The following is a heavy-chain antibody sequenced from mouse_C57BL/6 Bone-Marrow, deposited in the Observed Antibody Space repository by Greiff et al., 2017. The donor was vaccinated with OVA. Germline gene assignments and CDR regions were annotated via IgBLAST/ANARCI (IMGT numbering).Heavy chain of an antibody. CDR2: IDPSDSYT. Sequence: QVQLQQPGAELVRPGTSVKLSCKASGYTFTSYWMHWVKQRPGQGLEWIGVIDPSDSYTNYNQKFKGKATLTVDTSSSTAYMQLSSLTSEDSAVYYCARLPQLGDSFDYWGQGTTLTVSS. CDR1: GYTFTSYW. CDR3: ARLPQLGDSFDY. V-gene: IGHV1-59*01. D-gene: IGHD4-1*02. J-gene: IGHJ2*01.